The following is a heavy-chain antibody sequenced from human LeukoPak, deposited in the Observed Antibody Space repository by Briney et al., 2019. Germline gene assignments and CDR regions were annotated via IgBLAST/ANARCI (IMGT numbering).Heavy chain of an antibody. Sequence: GGPLRLSCAASGFTFSSYGMHWVRQAPGKGLEWVAVIWYDGSNKYYADSVKGRFTISRDNSKNTLYLQMNSLRAEDTAVYYCAKVELRGWFDPWGQGTLVTVSS. CDR1: GFTFSSYG. CDR3: AKVELRGWFDP. V-gene: IGHV3-33*06. J-gene: IGHJ5*02. CDR2: IWYDGSNK. D-gene: IGHD4-23*01.